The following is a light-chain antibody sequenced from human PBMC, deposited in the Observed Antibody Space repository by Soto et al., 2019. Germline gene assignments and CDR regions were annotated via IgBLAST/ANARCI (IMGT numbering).Light chain of an antibody. V-gene: IGKV3-20*01. Sequence: EIMMTQSPGTLSVSPGEGATLSCTASQSVNLNLAWYQQKPGQPPRLLLYGASTRATGIPDRFSGSGSGTDFTLTISRLEPEDFAVYYCQLYGTSPPYTFGPGTKLEIK. CDR1: QSVNLN. CDR3: QLYGTSPPYT. CDR2: GAS. J-gene: IGKJ2*01.